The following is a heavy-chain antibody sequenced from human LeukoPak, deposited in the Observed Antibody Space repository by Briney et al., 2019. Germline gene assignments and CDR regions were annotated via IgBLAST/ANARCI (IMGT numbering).Heavy chain of an antibody. CDR3: ARDRHGGVAATSYYYYYGMDV. D-gene: IGHD2-15*01. V-gene: IGHV1-46*01. CDR2: INPSGGTT. CDR1: GYIFTSYY. Sequence: ASVKVSCKASGYIFTSYYMHWARQAPGRGLEWMGIINPSGGTTSYAQKFQGRVTMTRDMSTSTVYMELSSLRSEDTAVYYCARDRHGGVAATSYYYYYGMDVWGQGTTVTVSS. J-gene: IGHJ6*02.